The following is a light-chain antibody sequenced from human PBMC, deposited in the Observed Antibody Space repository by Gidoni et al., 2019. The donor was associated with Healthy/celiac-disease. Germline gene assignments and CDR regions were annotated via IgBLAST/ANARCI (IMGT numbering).Light chain of an antibody. Sequence: DIQITQSPSTLSASVGDRVTITCRASQSISSWLGWYQQKPGKAPKLLIYDASSLERGVPSRFSGGGCGKEFTLTISSVQHDDVATYYCQQYNSYWTFGQGTKVEIK. CDR2: DAS. CDR1: QSISSW. J-gene: IGKJ1*01. CDR3: QQYNSYWT. V-gene: IGKV1-5*01.